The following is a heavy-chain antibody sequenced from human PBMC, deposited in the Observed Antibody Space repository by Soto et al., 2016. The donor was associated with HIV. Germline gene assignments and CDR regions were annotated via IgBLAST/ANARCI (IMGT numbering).Heavy chain of an antibody. Sequence: VQLVESGGGVVQPGRSLRLSCAASGFTFSSYAMHWVRQAPGKGLEWVAVISYDGSNKYYADSVKGRFTISRDNSKNTLYLQMNSLRAEDTAVYYCARDRDYDSSGISDYWGQGTWSPSPQ. D-gene: IGHD3-22*01. J-gene: IGHJ4*02. CDR1: GFTFSSYA. CDR3: ARDRDYDSSGISDY. V-gene: IGHV3-30*04. CDR2: ISYDGSNK.